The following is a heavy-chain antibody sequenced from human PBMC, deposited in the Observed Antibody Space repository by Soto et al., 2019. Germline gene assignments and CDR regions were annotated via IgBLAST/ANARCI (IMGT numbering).Heavy chain of an antibody. CDR2: IWNDGSQK. CDR3: ARDRHSSSSGYFEY. V-gene: IGHV3-33*01. J-gene: IGHJ4*02. D-gene: IGHD6-6*01. Sequence: VQLVESGGGVVQPGRSLRLSCEASGFVYSHYAMHWVRQAPGKGPEWVALIWNDGSQKNYADFVKGRFTISRDNAKNTVSLQMNSLRAEDTAVYYCARDRHSSSSGYFEYWGQGTLVTVSS. CDR1: GFVYSHYA.